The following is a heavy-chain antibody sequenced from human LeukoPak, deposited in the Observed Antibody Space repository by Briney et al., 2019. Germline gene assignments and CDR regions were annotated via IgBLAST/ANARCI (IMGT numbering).Heavy chain of an antibody. CDR2: ITTNGRST. V-gene: IGHV3-64D*06. D-gene: IGHD4/OR15-4a*01. CDR1: GFSFSTSA. CDR3: VRDLT. Sequence: GGSLRLSCSASGFSFSTSAMHWVRQAPGKGPQFVSAITTNGRSTYYADSVKGRFTNSRDNSKSTLDLQMSSLRAEDTAVYYCVRDLTWGQGTLVTVSS. J-gene: IGHJ4*02.